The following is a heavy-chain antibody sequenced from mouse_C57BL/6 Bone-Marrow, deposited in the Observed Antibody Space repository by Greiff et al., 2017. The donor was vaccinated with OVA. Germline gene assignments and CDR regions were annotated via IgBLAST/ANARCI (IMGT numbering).Heavy chain of an antibody. V-gene: IGHV1-15*01. CDR3: TKRALYGSSSFDY. Sequence: QVQLQQSGAELVRPGASVTLSCKASGYTFTDYEMHWVKQTPVHGLEWIGAIDPETGGTAYNQKFKGKAILTADKSSSTAYMELRSLTSEDSAVYYCTKRALYGSSSFDYWGQGTTLTVSS. CDR2: IDPETGGT. CDR1: GYTFTDYE. J-gene: IGHJ2*01. D-gene: IGHD1-1*01.